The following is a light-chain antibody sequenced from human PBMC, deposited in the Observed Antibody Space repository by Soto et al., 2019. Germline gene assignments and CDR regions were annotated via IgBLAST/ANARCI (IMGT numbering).Light chain of an antibody. CDR3: QHYGRSPPSWT. Sequence: EIVLTQSPGTLSLSPGERATLSCRASQSVSSNYLAWYQQKPGQPPRFLISDASSRATGIPDRFGGSGPGTDFTLTISGLEPEDFAVYYCQHYGRSPPSWTFGQGTKVEIK. V-gene: IGKV3-20*01. J-gene: IGKJ1*01. CDR2: DAS. CDR1: QSVSSNY.